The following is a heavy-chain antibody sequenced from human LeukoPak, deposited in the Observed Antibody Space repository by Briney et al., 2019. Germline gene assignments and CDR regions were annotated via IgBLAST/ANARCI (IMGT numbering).Heavy chain of an antibody. CDR3: VRDGDFWSAQGAFDI. CDR1: GFTFSSYW. D-gene: IGHD3-3*01. Sequence: PGGSLRLSCAASGFTFSSYWMNWVRQAPGKGLEWVANIKQDGSEKYYVDSVKGRFTISRDNAKKSLYLQMNSLRAEDTAVYYCVRDGDFWSAQGAFDIWGQGTMVTVSS. CDR2: IKQDGSEK. V-gene: IGHV3-7*01. J-gene: IGHJ3*02.